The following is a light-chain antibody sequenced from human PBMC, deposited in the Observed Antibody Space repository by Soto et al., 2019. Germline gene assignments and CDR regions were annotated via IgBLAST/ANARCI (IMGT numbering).Light chain of an antibody. CDR1: SSDVGSHKL. CDR2: EAF. V-gene: IGLV2-23*01. J-gene: IGLJ3*02. Sequence: QSALTQPASVSGSPGQSITISCTGTSSDVGSHKLVSWYQQHPGRAPKIMIYEAFKRPSGVSNRFSGSKSGNTASLTISGLRAEDEADYYCCSYAGNTTWVFGGGTQLTVL. CDR3: CSYAGNTTWV.